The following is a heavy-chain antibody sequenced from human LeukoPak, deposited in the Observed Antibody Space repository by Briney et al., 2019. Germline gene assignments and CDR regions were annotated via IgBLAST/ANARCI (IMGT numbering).Heavy chain of an antibody. CDR3: ARALGGAMGY. D-gene: IGHD3-16*01. CDR2: IYYSGST. Sequence: SETLSLTCTVSGGPISSYYWSWIRQPPGKGLEWIGYIYYSGSTNYNPSLKSRVTISVDTSKDQFSLKLSSVTAADTAVYYCARALGGAMGYWGQGTLVTVSS. CDR1: GGPISSYY. J-gene: IGHJ4*02. V-gene: IGHV4-59*01.